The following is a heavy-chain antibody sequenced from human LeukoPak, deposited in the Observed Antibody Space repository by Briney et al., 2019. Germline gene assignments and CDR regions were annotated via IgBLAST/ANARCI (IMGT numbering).Heavy chain of an antibody. Sequence: SETLSPTCTVSGGSISNYYWSWIRQPPGKGLEWVGYIYYSGSTNYNPSLKSRVTISVDTSKNQFSLKLSSVTAADTAVYYCARGLYDSSGYYSDVWDYWGQGTLVTVSS. CDR3: ARGLYDSSGYYSDVWDY. CDR2: IYYSGST. D-gene: IGHD3-22*01. J-gene: IGHJ4*02. CDR1: GGSISNYY. V-gene: IGHV4-59*01.